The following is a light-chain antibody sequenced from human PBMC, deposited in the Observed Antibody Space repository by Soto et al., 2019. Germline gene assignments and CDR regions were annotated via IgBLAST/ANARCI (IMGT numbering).Light chain of an antibody. V-gene: IGKV1-17*03. CDR3: LQHNSYPLT. CDR1: QDISNF. J-gene: IGKJ5*01. CDR2: TAS. Sequence: DIQMTQSPSAMSASQGDRVSITCRASQDISNFLAWFQQKPGTVPKRLIHTASALQSGVPSRFSGSGSGTEFTLTISSLQPEDFATYYCLQHNSYPLTFGQGTRLEI.